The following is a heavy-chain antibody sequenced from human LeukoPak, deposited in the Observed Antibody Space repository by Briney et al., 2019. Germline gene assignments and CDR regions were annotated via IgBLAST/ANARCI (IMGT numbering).Heavy chain of an antibody. J-gene: IGHJ4*02. V-gene: IGHV3-13*01. D-gene: IGHD1-26*01. Sequence: GGSLRLSCAASGFTFSSYDMHWVRQATGKGLEWVSAIGTAGDTYYPGSVKGGFTISRENAKNSLYLQMNSLRAGDTAVYYCARAPGYSGIDYWGQGTLVTVSS. CDR1: GFTFSSYD. CDR2: IGTAGDT. CDR3: ARAPGYSGIDY.